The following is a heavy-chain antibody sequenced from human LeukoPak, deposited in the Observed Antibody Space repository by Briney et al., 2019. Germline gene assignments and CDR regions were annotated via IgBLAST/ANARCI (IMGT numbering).Heavy chain of an antibody. CDR2: IYYGGST. CDR1: GVSISSSNYQ. D-gene: IGHD4-17*01. CDR3: ARTFSDYGEDYFDY. Sequence: SETLFLTCSVSGVSISSSNYQWGWIRQPPGKGLEWIGSIYYGGSTYYNPSLKSRVTISVDTSRNQFSLRLSSVTAADTAMYYCARTFSDYGEDYFDYWGREPWSPSPQ. J-gene: IGHJ4*02. V-gene: IGHV4-39*01.